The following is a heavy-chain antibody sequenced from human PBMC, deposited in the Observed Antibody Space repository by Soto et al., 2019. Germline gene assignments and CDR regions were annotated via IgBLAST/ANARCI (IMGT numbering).Heavy chain of an antibody. CDR3: ARGACTKTSCYILDL. Sequence: EVQLVESGGGLVQPGGSLRLSCAASGFTFSTYWLHWVRQAPGKGLLWVSHVNTDGSGTGYADSVKGRFTISRDNAKNTLYLQMNSLRAEDTAVYYCARGACTKTSCYILDLWGHGTRVTVSS. D-gene: IGHD2-2*01. V-gene: IGHV3-74*01. CDR1: GFTFSTYW. J-gene: IGHJ5*02. CDR2: VNTDGSGT.